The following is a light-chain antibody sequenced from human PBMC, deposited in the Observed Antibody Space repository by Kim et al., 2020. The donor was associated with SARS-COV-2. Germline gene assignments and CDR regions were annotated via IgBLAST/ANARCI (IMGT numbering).Light chain of an antibody. CDR3: QQYNAYPLT. J-gene: IGKJ4*01. Sequence: DIQMTQSPSSLSASVGDRVTITCRAGQDINNHLAWFQLRPGQAPRALIYAASTLQSGVPSRFSGTGSGTDFTLTISSLQPEDSATYYCQQYNAYPLTFGGGTKVDIK. CDR1: QDINNH. V-gene: IGKV1-16*01. CDR2: AAS.